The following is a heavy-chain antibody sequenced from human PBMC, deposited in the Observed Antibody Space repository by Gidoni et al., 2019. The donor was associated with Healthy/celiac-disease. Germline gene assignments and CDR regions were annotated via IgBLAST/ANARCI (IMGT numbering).Heavy chain of an antibody. Sequence: QVQLQQWGAGLLKPSETLSLTCAVYGGSFSGYYWSWIRQPPGKGLEWIGEINHSGSTNYNPSLKSRVTISVDTSKNQFSLKLSSVTAADTAVYYCARVDCGGECYYYYGMDVWGQGTTVTVSS. V-gene: IGHV4-34*01. CDR3: ARVDCGGECYYYYGMDV. J-gene: IGHJ6*02. D-gene: IGHD2-21*01. CDR1: GGSFSGYY. CDR2: INHSGST.